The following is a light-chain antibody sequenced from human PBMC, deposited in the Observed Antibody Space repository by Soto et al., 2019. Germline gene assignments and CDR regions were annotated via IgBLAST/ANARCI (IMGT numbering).Light chain of an antibody. J-gene: IGLJ1*01. CDR1: SSDVGDNNY. V-gene: IGLV2-14*01. Sequence: QSALTQPASVSGSPGQSITISCTGTSSDVGDNNYVSWYQQHPGKAPKLMIYDVTHRPSGISNRFSGSKSGNTASLTISGLQAEDEAEYYCSSYTGSSTLYVFGTGTKVTFL. CDR3: SSYTGSSTLYV. CDR2: DVT.